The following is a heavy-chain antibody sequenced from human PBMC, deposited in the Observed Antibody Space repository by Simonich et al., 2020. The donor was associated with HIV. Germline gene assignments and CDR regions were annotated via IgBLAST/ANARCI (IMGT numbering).Heavy chain of an antibody. Sequence: QVQLVESGGGVVQPGRSLRLSCADSGFIFSNYSMPWVSQPPGKGLEGVSIISDEGSNKNDADSVKGRFTISRENSKNTLYLQMNSLRDEDTAVYYCARDRYGGSSGWYYYYYYYMDVWGKGTTVTVSS. CDR1: GFIFSNYS. CDR3: ARDRYGGSSGWYYYYYYYMDV. V-gene: IGHV3-30*04. J-gene: IGHJ6*03. D-gene: IGHD6-19*01. CDR2: ISDEGSNK.